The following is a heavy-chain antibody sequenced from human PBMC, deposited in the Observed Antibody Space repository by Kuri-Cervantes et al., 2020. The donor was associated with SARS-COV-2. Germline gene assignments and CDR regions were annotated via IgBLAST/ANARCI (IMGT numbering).Heavy chain of an antibody. V-gene: IGHV4-34*01. CDR2: INYSGTT. Sequence: SQTLSLTCGVYGGSFSNFHWSWVRQPPEKGLEWIGEINYSGTTYYNPSLKSRVTIFVDTSKNQFSVKLRSVTAADTAVYYCARHDLTTETTRERGLDYWGQGTLVTVSS. CDR1: GGSFSNFH. CDR3: ARHDLTTETTRERGLDY. J-gene: IGHJ4*02. D-gene: IGHD4-17*01.